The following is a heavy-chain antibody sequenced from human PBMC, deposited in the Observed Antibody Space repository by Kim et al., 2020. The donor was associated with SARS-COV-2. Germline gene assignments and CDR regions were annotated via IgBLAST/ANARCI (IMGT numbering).Heavy chain of an antibody. CDR1: GGSFSGYY. CDR2: INHSGST. J-gene: IGHJ4*02. V-gene: IGHV4-34*01. Sequence: SETLSLTCAVYGGSFSGYYWSWIRQPPGKGLEWIGEINHSGSTNYNPSLKSRVTISVDTSKNQFSLKLSSVTAADTAVYYCARGASFDYWGQGTLVTVSS. CDR3: ARGASFDY.